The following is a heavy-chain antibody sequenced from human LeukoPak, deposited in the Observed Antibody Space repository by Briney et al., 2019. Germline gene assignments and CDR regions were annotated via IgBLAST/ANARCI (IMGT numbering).Heavy chain of an antibody. V-gene: IGHV1-69*13. CDR1: GGTFSSYA. J-gene: IGHJ5*02. CDR2: IIPIFGTA. CDR3: AREGVEMATSKGDWFDP. Sequence: PLASVKVSCKASGGTFSSYAISWVRQAPGQGLEWMGGIIPIFGTANYAQKFQGRVTITADESTSTAYMELSSLRSEDTAVYYCAREGVEMATSKGDWFDPWGQGTLVTVSS. D-gene: IGHD5-24*01.